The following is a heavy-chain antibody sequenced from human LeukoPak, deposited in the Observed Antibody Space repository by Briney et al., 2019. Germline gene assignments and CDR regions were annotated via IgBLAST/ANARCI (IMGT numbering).Heavy chain of an antibody. D-gene: IGHD3-9*01. CDR1: GGSISSDTYY. V-gene: IGHV4-61*02. Sequence: SETLSLTCIVSGGSISSDTYYWTWIRQPAGKGLEWIGRIYNSGSTNYNPSLKSRVTISIDTSKNQFSLKLSSVTAADTAVYYCVRDSPVRCFDWCIDCWGQGTLVTVSS. J-gene: IGHJ4*02. CDR3: VRDSPVRCFDWCIDC. CDR2: IYNSGST.